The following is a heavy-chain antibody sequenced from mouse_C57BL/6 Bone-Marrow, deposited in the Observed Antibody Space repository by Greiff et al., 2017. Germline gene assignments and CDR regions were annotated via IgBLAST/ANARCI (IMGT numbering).Heavy chain of an antibody. CDR3: ARGRGRDGYYADAMDY. CDR2: INPSNGGT. CDR1: GYTFTSYW. V-gene: IGHV1-53*01. D-gene: IGHD2-3*01. J-gene: IGHJ4*01. Sequence: QVQLQQPGTELVKPGASVKLSCKASGYTFTSYWMHWVKQRPGQGLEWIGNINPSNGGTNYNEKFKSKATLTVDKSSSTAYMQLSSLTSEDSAVYYCARGRGRDGYYADAMDYWGQGTSVTVSS.